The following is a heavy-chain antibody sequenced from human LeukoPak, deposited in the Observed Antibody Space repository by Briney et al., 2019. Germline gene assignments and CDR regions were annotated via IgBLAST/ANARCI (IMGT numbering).Heavy chain of an antibody. V-gene: IGHV3-66*01. J-gene: IGHJ4*02. CDR2: IYSGGST. D-gene: IGHD3-22*01. CDR3: ASGYDSSGYYDY. CDR1: GFTVSSNY. Sequence: GGSLRLSCAASGFTVSSNYMSWVRQAPGKGLEWVSVIYSGGSTYYADSVKGRFTISRDNPKNTLYLQMNSLRAEDTAVYYCASGYDSSGYYDYWGQGTLVTVSS.